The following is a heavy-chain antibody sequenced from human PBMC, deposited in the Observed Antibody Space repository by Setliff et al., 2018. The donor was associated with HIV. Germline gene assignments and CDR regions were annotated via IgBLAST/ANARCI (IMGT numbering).Heavy chain of an antibody. Sequence: SETLSLTCAVSGYSISIGYYWGWIRQPPGKGLEWIGNIYHSGSTYYNPSLESRVTISVDTSKNQFSLRLSSVTAADTAVYYCARTIKEHLAVLWFDPWGQGTLGTVSS. J-gene: IGHJ5*02. CDR1: GYSISIGYY. V-gene: IGHV4-38-2*01. D-gene: IGHD3-3*02. CDR2: IYHSGST. CDR3: ARTIKEHLAVLWFDP.